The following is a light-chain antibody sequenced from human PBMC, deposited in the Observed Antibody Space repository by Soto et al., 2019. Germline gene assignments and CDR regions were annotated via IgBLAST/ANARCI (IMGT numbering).Light chain of an antibody. CDR1: SSNIGSTV. J-gene: IGLJ2*01. Sequence: QSVLTQPPSASGTPGQTVTISCSGSSSNIGSTVLSWYQQLPGTAPKLLIFDNHQRPSGVPDRFSASKSGSSASLAISGLQSDDEAYYYCVAWDDSLSGVVIGGGTQLTVL. CDR2: DNH. CDR3: VAWDDSLSGVV. V-gene: IGLV1-44*01.